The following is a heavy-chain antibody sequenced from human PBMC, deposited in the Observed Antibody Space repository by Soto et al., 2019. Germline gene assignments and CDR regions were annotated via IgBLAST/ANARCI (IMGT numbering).Heavy chain of an antibody. CDR1: GFTFSSYA. CDR3: AKGRLGYCTNGVCYPAWFDP. J-gene: IGHJ5*02. CDR2: ISGSGGST. D-gene: IGHD2-8*01. V-gene: IGHV3-23*01. Sequence: PGGSLRLSSAASGFTFSSYAMSWVRQAPGKGLEWVSAISGSGGSTYYADSVKGRFTISRDNSKNQLNLKMNSLRDEDTAVDYRAKGRLGYCTNGVCYPAWFDPWGQGTLVTVSA.